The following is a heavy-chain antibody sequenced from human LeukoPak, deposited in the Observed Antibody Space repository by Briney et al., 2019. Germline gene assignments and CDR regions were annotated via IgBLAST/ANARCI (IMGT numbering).Heavy chain of an antibody. CDR1: GFTFSDYS. Sequence: GGSLRLSCTASGFTFSDYSMNWVRQAPGKGLEWVSYISSSDNTIHYADSVKGRFTISRDNAKNSLYLEMNSLRDEDTAVYYCARVHRGYSYGRLDYWGQGTLVTVSS. V-gene: IGHV3-48*02. CDR3: ARVHRGYSYGRLDY. D-gene: IGHD5-18*01. J-gene: IGHJ4*02. CDR2: ISSSDNTI.